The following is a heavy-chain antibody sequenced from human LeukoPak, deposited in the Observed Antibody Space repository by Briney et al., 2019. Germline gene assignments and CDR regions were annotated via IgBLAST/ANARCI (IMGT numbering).Heavy chain of an antibody. CDR2: ISGSGGST. J-gene: IGHJ4*02. Sequence: QAGGSLRLSCAAAGFTFSSYAMSWVRQAPGKGLEWVSSISGSGGSTYYADSVKGRFTISRDNSKNTLYLQMNSLRAEDTAVYYCAKSDTYDFLRPGYFDYWGQGTLVTVSS. V-gene: IGHV3-23*01. D-gene: IGHD3-3*01. CDR3: AKSDTYDFLRPGYFDY. CDR1: GFTFSSYA.